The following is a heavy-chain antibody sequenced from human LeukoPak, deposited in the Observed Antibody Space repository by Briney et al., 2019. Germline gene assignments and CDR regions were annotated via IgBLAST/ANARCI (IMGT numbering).Heavy chain of an antibody. Sequence: GGSLRLSCAASGFTVSSNYMSWVRQAPGKGLEWVSVIYSGGSTYYADSVKGRFTISRDNSKDTLYLQMNSLRAEDTAVYYCTSESYSGSLRWGQGTLVTVSS. CDR2: IYSGGST. J-gene: IGHJ4*02. V-gene: IGHV3-66*02. D-gene: IGHD1-26*01. CDR3: TSESYSGSLR. CDR1: GFTVSSNY.